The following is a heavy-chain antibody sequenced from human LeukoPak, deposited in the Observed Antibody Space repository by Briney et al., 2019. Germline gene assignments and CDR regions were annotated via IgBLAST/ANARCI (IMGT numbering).Heavy chain of an antibody. Sequence: PGRSLRLSCAASGFTFDDYAMHWVRQAPGKGLEWVSGISWNSGSIGYADSVKGRFTISRDSAKNSLYLQMNSLRAEDTALYYCAKDVYGSGNWVDYWGQGTLVTVSS. D-gene: IGHD3-10*01. V-gene: IGHV3-9*01. CDR2: ISWNSGSI. CDR3: AKDVYGSGNWVDY. CDR1: GFTFDDYA. J-gene: IGHJ4*02.